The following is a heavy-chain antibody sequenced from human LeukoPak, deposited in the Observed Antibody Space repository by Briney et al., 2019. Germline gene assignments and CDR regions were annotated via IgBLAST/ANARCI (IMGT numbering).Heavy chain of an antibody. J-gene: IGHJ4*02. CDR3: ARPEGSLGD. CDR1: GFTFSSYG. Sequence: GVSLRLSCAASGFTFSSYGMHWVRQAPGKGLEWVAVIWYDGSNKYYADSVKGRFTISRDNSKNTLYLQMNSLGAEDTAVYYCARPEGSLGDWGQGTLVTVSS. D-gene: IGHD3-10*01. V-gene: IGHV3-33*01. CDR2: IWYDGSNK.